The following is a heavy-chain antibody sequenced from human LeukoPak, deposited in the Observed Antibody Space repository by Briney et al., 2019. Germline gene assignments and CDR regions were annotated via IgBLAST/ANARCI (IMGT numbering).Heavy chain of an antibody. Sequence: SETLSLTCTVSGDSIRSYYWSWIRQPAGKGLEWIGEINHRGRTNYNPSLKSRVTISVDTSKNQFSLRLSSVTAADTAMYYCARVDYGDYSKDFDYWGQGILVTVSS. D-gene: IGHD4-17*01. CDR2: INHRGRT. J-gene: IGHJ4*02. CDR1: GDSIRSYY. V-gene: IGHV4-34*01. CDR3: ARVDYGDYSKDFDY.